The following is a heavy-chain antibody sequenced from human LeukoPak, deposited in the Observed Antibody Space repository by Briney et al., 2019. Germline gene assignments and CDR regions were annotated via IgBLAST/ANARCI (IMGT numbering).Heavy chain of an antibody. CDR2: IHPIDSDT. V-gene: IGHV5-51*01. Sequence: GESLKISCKGSGYTIGSFGSYWIAWVRRMPGKGLEWMGSIHPIDSDTSYNPSFEGQVTVSVDRSISTAYLQWSSLKASDTAMYYCARVKSARWFFDCWGQGSLLTVSS. D-gene: IGHD3-9*01. CDR1: GYTIGSFGSYW. CDR3: ARVKSARWFFDC. J-gene: IGHJ4*02.